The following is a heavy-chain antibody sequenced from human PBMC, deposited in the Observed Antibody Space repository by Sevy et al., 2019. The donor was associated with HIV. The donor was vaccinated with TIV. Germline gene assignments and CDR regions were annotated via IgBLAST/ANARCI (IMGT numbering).Heavy chain of an antibody. CDR2: INPKTGGT. D-gene: IGHD6-13*01. CDR1: GYTFTDFY. CDR3: ARGIAAGGTDWYFEL. Sequence: ASVKVSCKASGYTFTDFYIHWVRQAPGQGLEWMGWINPKTGGTNNEQKFQDRVTMSRDTSISTHFIEMTRLRSDDTAVYYSARGIAAGGTDWYFELWGRGTLVTVSS. V-gene: IGHV1-2*02. J-gene: IGHJ2*01.